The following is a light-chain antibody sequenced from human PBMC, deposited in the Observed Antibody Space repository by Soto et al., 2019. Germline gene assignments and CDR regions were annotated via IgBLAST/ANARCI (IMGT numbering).Light chain of an antibody. CDR3: CSYVGSYSYV. Sequence: QSVLTQPRSVSGSPGQSVTVSCIGTSSDVGGYNSVSWYQDHPGKAPKLMIYDVIKRPSGVPDRFSGSKSGNTASLTISGLLDEDEADYYCCSYVGSYSYVFGTGNKATV. CDR2: DVI. V-gene: IGLV2-11*01. CDR1: SSDVGGYNS. J-gene: IGLJ1*01.